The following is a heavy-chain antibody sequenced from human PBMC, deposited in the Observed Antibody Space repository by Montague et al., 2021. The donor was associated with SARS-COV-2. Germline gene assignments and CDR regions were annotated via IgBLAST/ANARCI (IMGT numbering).Heavy chain of an antibody. CDR3: ARVTTVTYPYYYYNGMDV. J-gene: IGHJ6*02. D-gene: IGHD4-11*01. Sequence: PALVKPTQTLTLTCTFSGFSLSTSGMCVSWIRQPPGKALEWLALFDWDDDKYYSTSLKTRLTISKNTSKNQVVLTMTNMDPVDTATYYCARVTTVTYPYYYYNGMDVWGQGTTVTASS. V-gene: IGHV2-70*01. CDR2: FDWDDDK. CDR1: GFSLSTSGMC.